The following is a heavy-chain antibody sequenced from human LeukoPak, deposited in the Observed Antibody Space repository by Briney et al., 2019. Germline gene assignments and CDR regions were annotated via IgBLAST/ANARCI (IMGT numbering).Heavy chain of an antibody. CDR2: IYYSGST. J-gene: IGHJ4*02. Sequence: PSETLSLTCIVSGGSISSSSYYWGWIRQPPGKGLEWIGSIYYSGSTYYNPSLKSRVTISVDTSKNQFSLKLSSVTAADTAVYYCARRSRRWVHFDYWGQGTLVTVSS. CDR3: ARRSRRWVHFDY. V-gene: IGHV4-39*01. CDR1: GGSISSSSYY. D-gene: IGHD6-19*01.